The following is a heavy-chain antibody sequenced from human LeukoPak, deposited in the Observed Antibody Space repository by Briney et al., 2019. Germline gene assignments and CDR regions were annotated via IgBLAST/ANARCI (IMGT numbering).Heavy chain of an antibody. CDR1: GGSIRSDIYN. J-gene: IGHJ4*02. CDR2: IYYTGRTRT. V-gene: IGHV4-39*01. Sequence: SETLSLTCTVSGGSIRSDIYNWAWIRQPPGKGLEWVANIYYTGRTRTYLNPSLKSRVAISVDTSKNQFSLKLTTVTAADTAVYYCARYYFDGSGLDYWGLGTLVAVSS. CDR3: ARYYFDGSGLDY. D-gene: IGHD3-22*01.